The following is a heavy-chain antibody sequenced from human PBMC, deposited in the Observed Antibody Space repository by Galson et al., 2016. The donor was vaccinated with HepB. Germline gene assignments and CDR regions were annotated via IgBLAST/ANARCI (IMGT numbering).Heavy chain of an antibody. J-gene: IGHJ4*02. CDR3: ASVLDGAKYCDH. CDR2: IIPILGST. CDR1: GGSFSSYT. Sequence: SVKVSCKASGGSFSSYTFTWVRQAPGQGLEWMGGIIPILGSTAYAQRFQGRATITADEFTSTVYMELRSLRSEDTALYYCASVLDGAKYCDHWGQGTLVTVSS. V-gene: IGHV1-69*13. D-gene: IGHD3-10*01.